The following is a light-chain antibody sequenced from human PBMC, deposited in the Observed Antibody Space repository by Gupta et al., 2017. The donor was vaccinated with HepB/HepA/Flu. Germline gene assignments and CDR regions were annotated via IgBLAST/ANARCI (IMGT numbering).Light chain of an antibody. J-gene: IGLJ3*02. V-gene: IGLV2-8*01. CDR2: EVN. CDR3: SSYAAINNCWV. CDR1: SSDVGGYNY. Sequence: QSALTQPPSASGSPGQSVTISCTGTSSDVGGYNYVSWYQQHPGKAPKLMIYEVNKRPSGVTDRFSGSKSGKTASLTISGLQFEDEAAYYCSSYAAINNCWVFGGGTNLTVL.